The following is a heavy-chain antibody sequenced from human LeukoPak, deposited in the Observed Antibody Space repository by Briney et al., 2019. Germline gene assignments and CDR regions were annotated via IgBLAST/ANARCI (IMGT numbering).Heavy chain of an antibody. V-gene: IGHV3-30*02. J-gene: IGHJ5*02. CDR3: AKDLMRDRWFGES. Sequence: GGSLRLSCAASGFTFSSYAMSWVRQAPGKGLEWVSFIRFDGHDKFYAETVKGRFTISKDTSRNTLYLQMNSLRPEDTAVYYCAKDLMRDRWFGESWGQGTLVTVSS. D-gene: IGHD3-10*01. CDR2: IRFDGHDK. CDR1: GFTFSSYA.